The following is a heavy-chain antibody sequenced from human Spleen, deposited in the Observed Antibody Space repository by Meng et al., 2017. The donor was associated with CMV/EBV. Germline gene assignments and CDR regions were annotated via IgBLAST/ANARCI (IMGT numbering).Heavy chain of an antibody. Sequence: SETLSLTCTVSGGSISSSSYYWGWIRQPPGKGLEWIGSIYYSGSTYYNPSLKSRVTISVDTSKNQFSLKLSSVTAADTAVYYCARISNSGLLDYWGQGTLVTVSS. CDR2: IYYSGST. J-gene: IGHJ4*02. D-gene: IGHD4-11*01. CDR3: ARISNSGLLDY. V-gene: IGHV4-39*01. CDR1: GGSISSSSYY.